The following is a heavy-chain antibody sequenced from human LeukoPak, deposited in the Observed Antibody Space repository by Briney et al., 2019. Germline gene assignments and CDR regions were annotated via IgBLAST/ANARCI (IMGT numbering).Heavy chain of an antibody. V-gene: IGHV1-69*13. CDR1: GGTFSSYA. D-gene: IGHD3-10*01. Sequence: ASVKVSCKASGGTFSSYAISWVRQAPGQGLEWMGGIIPIFGTANYAQRFQGRVTITADESTSTAYMELSSLRSEDTAVYYCARPLGSGSLIFWGQGTQVTVSS. CDR2: IIPIFGTA. CDR3: ARPLGSGSLIF. J-gene: IGHJ4*02.